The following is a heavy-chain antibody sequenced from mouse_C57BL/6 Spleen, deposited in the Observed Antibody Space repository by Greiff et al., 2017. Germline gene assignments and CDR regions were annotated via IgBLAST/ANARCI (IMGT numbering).Heavy chain of an antibody. CDR2: ISSGSSTI. V-gene: IGHV5-17*01. CDR1: GFTFSDYG. Sequence: EVKLVESGGGLVKPGGSLKLSCAASGFTFSDYGMHWVRQAPEKGLEWVAYISSGSSTIYYADTVKGRFTISRDNAKNTLFLQMTSLRSEDTAMYYCARHYGGYFDVWGTGTTVTVSS. D-gene: IGHD1-1*01. J-gene: IGHJ1*03. CDR3: ARHYGGYFDV.